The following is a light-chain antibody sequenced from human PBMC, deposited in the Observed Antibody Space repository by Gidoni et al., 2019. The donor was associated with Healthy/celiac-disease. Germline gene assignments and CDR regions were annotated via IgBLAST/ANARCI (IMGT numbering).Light chain of an antibody. CDR1: QGVSSY. V-gene: IGKV3-11*01. Sequence: DIVLTQSPATLSLSPGERATLSCRASQGVSSYLAWYQQKPGQAPRLLIYDASNRATGIPARFSGSGSGTDFTLTISSLEPEGFAVYYCQQRSNWLWTFGQGTKVEIK. CDR2: DAS. CDR3: QQRSNWLWT. J-gene: IGKJ1*01.